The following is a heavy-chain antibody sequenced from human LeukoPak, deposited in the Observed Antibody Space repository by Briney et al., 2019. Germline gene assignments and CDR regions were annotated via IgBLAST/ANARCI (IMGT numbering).Heavy chain of an antibody. D-gene: IGHD1-14*01. CDR3: ARDADGPGSLIDY. V-gene: IGHV3-74*01. CDR2: GSSDGTTT. Sequence: GGSLRLSCTASGFTFSTYWMQWVRQAPGKGLEWVSRGSSDGTTTTYADSVKGRFTMSRDNGKNTLYLQVNSLRAEDTAVYYCARDADGPGSLIDYWGQGTLVTVSS. J-gene: IGHJ4*02. CDR1: GFTFSTYW.